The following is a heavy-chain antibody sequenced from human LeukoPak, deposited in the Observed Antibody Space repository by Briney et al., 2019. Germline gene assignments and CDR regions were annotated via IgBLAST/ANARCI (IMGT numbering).Heavy chain of an antibody. CDR1: GFTFSSYG. CDR3: AKDLLSSYSSSWYEYYFDY. J-gene: IGHJ4*02. Sequence: GGSLRLSCAAFGFTFSSYGMHWVRQAPGKGLEWVAFIRYDGSNKYYADSVKGRFTISRDNSKNTLYLQMNSLRAEDTAVYYCAKDLLSSYSSSWYEYYFDYWGQGTLVTVSS. D-gene: IGHD6-13*01. CDR2: IRYDGSNK. V-gene: IGHV3-30*02.